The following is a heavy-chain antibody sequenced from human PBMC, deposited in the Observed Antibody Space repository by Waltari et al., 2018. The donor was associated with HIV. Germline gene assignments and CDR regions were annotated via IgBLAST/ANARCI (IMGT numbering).Heavy chain of an antibody. CDR1: GFTSSSYS. CDR2: ISSSSSTI. Sequence: EVQLVESGGGLVQPGGCLGLSCAASGFTSSSYSMNWVRQAPGKGLEWVSYISSSSSTIYYADSVKGRFTISRDNAKNSLYLQMNSLRAEDTAVYYCAREYGPYFDYWGQGTLVTVSS. D-gene: IGHD3-10*01. CDR3: AREYGPYFDY. V-gene: IGHV3-48*01. J-gene: IGHJ4*02.